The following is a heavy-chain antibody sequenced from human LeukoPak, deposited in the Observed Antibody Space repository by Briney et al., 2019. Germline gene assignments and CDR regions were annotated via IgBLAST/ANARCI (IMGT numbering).Heavy chain of an antibody. V-gene: IGHV4-59*01. Sequence: PSETLSLTCTVSGGTISTYYWSWIRQPPGKGLGWIGYIYFTGIANYKPSLNSRVTMSVDPSKKKFSLKLTSVTAADTADYYCARGGTVAGRSPGKFDYWGQGDLVTVSS. J-gene: IGHJ4*02. CDR2: IYFTGIA. CDR1: GGTISTYY. D-gene: IGHD6-19*01. CDR3: ARGGTVAGRSPGKFDY.